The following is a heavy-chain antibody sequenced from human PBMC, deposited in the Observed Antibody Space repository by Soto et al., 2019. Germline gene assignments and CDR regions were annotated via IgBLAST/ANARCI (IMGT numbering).Heavy chain of an antibody. J-gene: IGHJ6*02. CDR2: IWYDGSNK. D-gene: IGHD2-2*02. Sequence: PGGSLRLSCAASGFTFSSYGMHWVRQAPGKGLEWVAVIWYDGSNKYYADSVKGRFTISRDNSKNTLYLQMNSLRAEDTAVYYCARFPGSGYCSSTSCYTALYYYGMDVWGQGTTVTVSS. CDR3: ARFPGSGYCSSTSCYTALYYYGMDV. CDR1: GFTFSSYG. V-gene: IGHV3-33*01.